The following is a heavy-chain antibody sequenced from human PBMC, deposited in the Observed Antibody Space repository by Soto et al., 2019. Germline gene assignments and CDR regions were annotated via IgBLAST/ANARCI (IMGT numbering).Heavy chain of an antibody. CDR3: ARSRLGYFDY. CDR2: MNPNSGNT. CDR1: GYTLSSHD. V-gene: IGHV1-8*01. D-gene: IGHD3-9*01. J-gene: IGHJ4*02. Sequence: ASVKVSCKASGYTLSSHDINWVRQAPGQGLEWMGWMNPNSGNTGYAQKFQGRLTMTSSTSISTAYMELSSLRSEDTAVYYCARSRLGYFDYWGQGSLVTVSS.